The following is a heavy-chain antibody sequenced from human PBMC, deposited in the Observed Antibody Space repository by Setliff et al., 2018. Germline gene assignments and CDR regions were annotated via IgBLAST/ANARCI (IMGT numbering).Heavy chain of an antibody. CDR2: IYYSGST. Sequence: PSETLSLTCTVSGGSISSYYWSWIRQPPGKGLEWIGYIYYSGSTNYNPSLKSRVTISVDTSKNQFSLKLSSVTAADTAVYYCARGFPKGYYYESNTYFYPKYFDFWGQGTLVTVSS. J-gene: IGHJ4*02. CDR3: ARGFPKGYYYESNTYFYPKYFDF. CDR1: GGSISSYY. D-gene: IGHD3-22*01. V-gene: IGHV4-59*01.